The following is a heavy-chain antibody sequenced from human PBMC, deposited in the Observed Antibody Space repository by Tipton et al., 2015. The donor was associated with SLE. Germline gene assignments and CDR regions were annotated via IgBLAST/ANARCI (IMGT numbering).Heavy chain of an antibody. J-gene: IGHJ4*02. CDR2: IYQSGGT. CDR1: GGSISNYY. D-gene: IGHD3-10*01. CDR3: ARAKGSGTYSSGQFDS. Sequence: TLSLTCTVSGGSISNYYWNWIRQPPGKGLEWIGYIYQSGGTYYNPSLKGRVTISVDTSKNQFSLKLRSVTAADTALYYCARAKGSGTYSSGQFDSWGQGTLVTVSS. V-gene: IGHV4-59*01.